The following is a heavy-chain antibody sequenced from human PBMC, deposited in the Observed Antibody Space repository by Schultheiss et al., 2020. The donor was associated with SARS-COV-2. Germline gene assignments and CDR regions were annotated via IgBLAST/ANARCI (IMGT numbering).Heavy chain of an antibody. CDR1: GFTFSSYS. CDR2: ISSSSSTI. D-gene: IGHD3-10*01. J-gene: IGHJ4*02. Sequence: GGSLRLSYAASGFTFSSYSMNWVRQAPGKGLEWVSYISSSSSTIYYADSVKGRFTISRDNSKNTLYLQMNSLRAEDTAVYYCAREHMVRGVLHGWGQGTLVTVSS. V-gene: IGHV3-48*01. CDR3: AREHMVRGVLHG.